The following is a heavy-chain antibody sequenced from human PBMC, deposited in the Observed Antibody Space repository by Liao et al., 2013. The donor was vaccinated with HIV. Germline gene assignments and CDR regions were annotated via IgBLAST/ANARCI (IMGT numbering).Heavy chain of an antibody. V-gene: IGHV4-4*07. Sequence: QVQLQESGPGLVKPSETLSLTCTLSGGSITSYYWNWIRQPAGKGLEWIGRIYSSGTTDYNPSLKSRVTMSVDTSKKQFSLMLTSVTAADTAVYYCARRLTRGDMDVVGQRDHSHRLL. CDR3: ARRLTRGDMDV. CDR2: IYSSGTT. CDR1: GGSITSYY. J-gene: IGHJ6*03. D-gene: IGHD3-9*01.